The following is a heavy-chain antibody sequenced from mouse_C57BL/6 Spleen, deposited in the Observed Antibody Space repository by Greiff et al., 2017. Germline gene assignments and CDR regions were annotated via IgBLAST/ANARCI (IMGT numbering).Heavy chain of an antibody. D-gene: IGHD1-1*01. CDR3: ARGSSNWYFDV. Sequence: EVQRVESEGGLVQPGSSMKLSCTASGFTFSDYYMAWVRQVPEKGLEWVANINYDGSSTYYLDSLKSRFIISRDNAKNILYLQMSSLKSEDTATYYCARGSSNWYFDVWGTGTTVTVSS. CDR2: INYDGSST. V-gene: IGHV5-16*01. J-gene: IGHJ1*03. CDR1: GFTFSDYY.